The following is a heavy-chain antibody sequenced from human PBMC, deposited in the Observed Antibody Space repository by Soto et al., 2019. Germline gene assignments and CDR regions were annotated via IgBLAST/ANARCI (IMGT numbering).Heavy chain of an antibody. CDR1: GFTFSSYE. J-gene: IGHJ6*02. Sequence: GGSLRLSCAASGFTFSSYEMNWVRQAPGKGLEWVSYISSSGSTIYYADSVKGRSTISRDNAKNSLYLQMNSPRAEDTAVYYCARGYLEWLLSDYYYGMDVWGQGTTVTVSS. V-gene: IGHV3-48*03. CDR3: ARGYLEWLLSDYYYGMDV. D-gene: IGHD3-3*01. CDR2: ISSSGSTI.